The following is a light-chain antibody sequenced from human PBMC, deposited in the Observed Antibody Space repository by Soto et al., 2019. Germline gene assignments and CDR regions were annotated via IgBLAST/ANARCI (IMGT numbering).Light chain of an antibody. CDR2: KAS. CDR3: QHYNSYSAA. V-gene: IGKV1-5*03. CDR1: QTISSW. Sequence: DIQMTQSPSTLSGSVGDRVTITCRASQTISSWLAWYQQKPGKAPKLLIYKASTLKSGVTTRFSGSGSGTEFTLTPSSPQPDDFATYYCQHYNSYSAALGHGTKVE. J-gene: IGKJ1*01.